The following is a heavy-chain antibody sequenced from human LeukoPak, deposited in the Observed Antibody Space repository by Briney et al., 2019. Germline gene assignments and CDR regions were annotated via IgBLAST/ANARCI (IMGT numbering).Heavy chain of an antibody. CDR2: ISPYNGNT. CDR3: AKEPYSSSSDY. Sequence: GASVKVSCKASGYTFTSYGITWVRQAPGQGLEWMGWISPYNGNTNYAQKLQGRVTMTTDTSTSTTYMELRSLRSDDTAVYYCAKEPYSSSSDYWGQGTLVTVSS. D-gene: IGHD6-6*01. J-gene: IGHJ4*02. CDR1: GYTFTSYG. V-gene: IGHV1-18*01.